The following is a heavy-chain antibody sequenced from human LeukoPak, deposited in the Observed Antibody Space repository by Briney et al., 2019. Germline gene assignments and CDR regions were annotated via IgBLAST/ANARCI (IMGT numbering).Heavy chain of an antibody. D-gene: IGHD6-19*01. CDR1: GFTFSSYW. Sequence: GGSLRLSCAASGFTFSSYWMSWVRQAPGKGLEWVANIKQDGSEKYYLDSVKGRFTISRDNAENSLYLQMNSLRAEDTAVYYCATEASSGLEDWGQGILVTVSS. CDR2: IKQDGSEK. CDR3: ATEASSGLED. V-gene: IGHV3-7*01. J-gene: IGHJ4*02.